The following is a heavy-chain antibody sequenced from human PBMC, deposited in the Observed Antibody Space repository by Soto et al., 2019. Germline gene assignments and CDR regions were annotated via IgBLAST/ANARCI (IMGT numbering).Heavy chain of an antibody. CDR1: GGTFSSYA. Sequence: ASVKVSCKASGGTFSSYAISWVRQAPGQGLEWMGGIIPIFGTANYAQKFQGRVTITADESTSTAYMELSSLRSEDTAVYYCARERIVGATTHHFFDYWGQGTLVTVSS. CDR2: IIPIFGTA. V-gene: IGHV1-69*13. D-gene: IGHD1-26*01. J-gene: IGHJ4*02. CDR3: ARERIVGATTHHFFDY.